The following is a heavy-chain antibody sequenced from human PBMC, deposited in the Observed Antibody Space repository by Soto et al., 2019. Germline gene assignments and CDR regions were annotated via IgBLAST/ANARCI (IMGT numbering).Heavy chain of an antibody. Sequence: PGGSLRLSCAASGFTFSRYAMHWVRQAPGKGLEWVAVISYDGSNKYYADSVKCRFTISRDNSKNTLYLQMNSLRAEDPAVYYCARVKFKDSSSYPSSYYYYGMDVWGQGTTVTVSS. V-gene: IGHV3-30-3*01. CDR3: ARVKFKDSSSYPSSYYYYGMDV. J-gene: IGHJ6*02. D-gene: IGHD6-6*01. CDR1: GFTFSRYA. CDR2: ISYDGSNK.